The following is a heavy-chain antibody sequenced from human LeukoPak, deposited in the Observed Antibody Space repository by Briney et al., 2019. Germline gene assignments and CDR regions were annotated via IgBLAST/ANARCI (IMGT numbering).Heavy chain of an antibody. Sequence: ASVKVSRKASGYTFTSYGISWVRQAPGQGLEWMGWISAYNGNTNYAQKLQGRVTMTTDTSTSTAYMELRSLRSDDTAVYYCAREYYYDSSGFFDYWGQGTLVTVSS. J-gene: IGHJ4*02. CDR2: ISAYNGNT. CDR3: AREYYYDSSGFFDY. D-gene: IGHD3-22*01. CDR1: GYTFTSYG. V-gene: IGHV1-18*01.